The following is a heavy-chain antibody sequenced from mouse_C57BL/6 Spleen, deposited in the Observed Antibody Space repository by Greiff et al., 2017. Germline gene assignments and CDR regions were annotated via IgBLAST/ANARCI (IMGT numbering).Heavy chain of an antibody. D-gene: IGHD4-1*01. J-gene: IGHJ2*01. CDR3: AQTGTYYFDY. V-gene: IGHV1-81*01. CDR1: GYTFTSYG. Sequence: QVQLKQSGAELARPGASVKLSCKASGYTFTSYGISWVKQRTGQGLEWIGEIYPRSGNTYYNEKFKGKATLTADKSSSTAYMELRSLTSEDSAVYFCAQTGTYYFDYWGQGTTLTVSS. CDR2: IYPRSGNT.